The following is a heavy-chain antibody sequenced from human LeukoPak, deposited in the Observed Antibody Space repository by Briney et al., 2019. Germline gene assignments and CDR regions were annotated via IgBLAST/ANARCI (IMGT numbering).Heavy chain of an antibody. D-gene: IGHD6-19*01. CDR2: INQGESEK. CDR1: GFTLSNYW. Sequence: GGSLRLSCAASGFTLSNYWMSWVRQAPGKGLEWVANINQGESEKYFVDSVKGRFAISRDNAKNSLYLQMNSLRAEDTAVYYCARYGNGAWLAHYSFEIWGQGTMVTVSS. CDR3: ARYGNGAWLAHYSFEI. J-gene: IGHJ3*02. V-gene: IGHV3-7*01.